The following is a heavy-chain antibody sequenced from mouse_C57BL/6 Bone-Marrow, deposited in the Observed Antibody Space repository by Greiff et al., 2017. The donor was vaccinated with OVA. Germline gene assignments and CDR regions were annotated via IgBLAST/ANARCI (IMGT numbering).Heavy chain of an antibody. V-gene: IGHV1-81*01. J-gene: IGHJ2*01. CDR3: ARSGYYDAYFDY. CDR1: GYTFTSYG. CDR2: IYPRSGNT. Sequence: QVQLKESGAELARPGASVKLSCKASGYTFTSYGISWVKQRTGQGLEWIGEIYPRSGNTYYNEKFKGKATLTADKSSSKAYMELRSLTSEDSAVYFCARSGYYDAYFDYWGQGTTLTVSS. D-gene: IGHD2-4*01.